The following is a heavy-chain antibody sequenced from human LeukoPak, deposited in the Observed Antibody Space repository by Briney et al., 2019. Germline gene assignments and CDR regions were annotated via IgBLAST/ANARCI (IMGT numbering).Heavy chain of an antibody. Sequence: GASVKVSCKASGYTFTSYPMNWVRQAPGQGLEWMGWINTNTGNPTYAQGFTGRFVFSLDTSVSTAYLQISSLKAEDTAVYYCARDRLTAFGPRIVGATNGGADYWGQGTLVTVSS. CDR2: INTNTGNP. V-gene: IGHV7-4-1*02. CDR1: GYTFTSYP. CDR3: ARDRLTAFGPRIVGATNGGADY. D-gene: IGHD1-26*01. J-gene: IGHJ4*02.